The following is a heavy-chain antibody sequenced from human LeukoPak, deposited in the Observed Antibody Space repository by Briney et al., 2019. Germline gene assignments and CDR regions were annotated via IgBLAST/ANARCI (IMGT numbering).Heavy chain of an antibody. CDR2: INTHTGNP. V-gene: IGHV7-4-1*02. CDR1: GYTFTNYA. CDR3: AREYIDPTLGDNGWGSYIDY. D-gene: IGHD3-10*01. Sequence: GASVKVSCKTSGYTFTNYAMNWVRQAPGQGLEWMVWINTHTGNPTYAQGFTGHFVFSLDTSVTTAYLQISSLKAEDTAVYYCAREYIDPTLGDNGWGSYIDYWGQGTLVTVSS. J-gene: IGHJ4*02.